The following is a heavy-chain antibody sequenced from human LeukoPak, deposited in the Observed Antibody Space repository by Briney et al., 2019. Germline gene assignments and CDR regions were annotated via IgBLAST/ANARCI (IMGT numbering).Heavy chain of an antibody. CDR2: ISYDGSNK. J-gene: IGHJ5*02. V-gene: IGHV3-30-3*01. D-gene: IGHD3-22*01. CDR3: ARDRYYDSSGYSNWFDP. CDR1: GFTFSRYW. Sequence: GGSLRLSCAASGFTFSRYWMSWVRQAPGKGLEWVAVISYDGSNKYYADSVKGRFTISRDNSKNTLYLQMNSLRAEDTAVYYCARDRYYDSSGYSNWFDPWGQGTLVTVSS.